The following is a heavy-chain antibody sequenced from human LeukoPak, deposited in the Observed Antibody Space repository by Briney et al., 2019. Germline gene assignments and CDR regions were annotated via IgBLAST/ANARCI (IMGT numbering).Heavy chain of an antibody. CDR3: ARYSSSWYLWRGWFDP. D-gene: IGHD6-13*01. J-gene: IGHJ5*02. V-gene: IGHV4-59*01. CDR2: IYYSGST. Sequence: SETLSLTCTVSGGSISSYYWSWIRQPPGKGLEWIGYIYYSGSTNYNPSLKSRVTISVDTSKSQFSLKLSSVTAADTAVYYCARYSSSWYLWRGWFDPWGQGTLVTVSS. CDR1: GGSISSYY.